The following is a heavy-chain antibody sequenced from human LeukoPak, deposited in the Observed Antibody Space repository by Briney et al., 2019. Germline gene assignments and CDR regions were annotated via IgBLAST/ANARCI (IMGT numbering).Heavy chain of an antibody. CDR2: IKSDGSYT. CDR1: GFTFSGYW. J-gene: IGHJ4*02. Sequence: GGSLRLSCAASGFTFSGYWMHWVRQAPGKGLVWVSRIKSDGSYTNYADSVKGRFTISRDNAKNTLYLQMNSLRADDTAVYYCARENWHLDSWGQGTLVTVSS. V-gene: IGHV3-74*01. CDR3: ARENWHLDS. D-gene: IGHD1-1*01.